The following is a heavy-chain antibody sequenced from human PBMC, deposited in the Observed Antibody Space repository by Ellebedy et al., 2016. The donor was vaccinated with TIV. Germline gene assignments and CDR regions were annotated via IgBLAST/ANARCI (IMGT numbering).Heavy chain of an antibody. V-gene: IGHV3-23*01. CDR3: ARTLGHVDPFDS. D-gene: IGHD3-16*01. CDR2: ISRSDSP. CDR1: GFTFSSYA. Sequence: GESLKISCAASGFTFSSYAMSWVRQAPGKGLEWVSTISRSDSPYYADSVKGRFTISRDNSRNALYLQMNSLRAEDTAIYYCARTLGHVDPFDSWGQGTLVNVTS. J-gene: IGHJ4*02.